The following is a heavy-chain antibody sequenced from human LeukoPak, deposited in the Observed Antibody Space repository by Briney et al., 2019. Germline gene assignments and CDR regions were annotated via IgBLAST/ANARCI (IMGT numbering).Heavy chain of an antibody. Sequence: SETLSLTCTVSGGSMSNYYWTWIRQPPGKGLEWLGYIYYSGSTDYSPSLKSRVTISVDTSKNQFSLNLRSVTAADTAVYYCARQPSGPPRDHYDCWGQGTLVTVSS. V-gene: IGHV4-59*01. CDR2: IYYSGST. J-gene: IGHJ4*02. D-gene: IGHD2-15*01. CDR3: ARQPSGPPRDHYDC. CDR1: GGSMSNYY.